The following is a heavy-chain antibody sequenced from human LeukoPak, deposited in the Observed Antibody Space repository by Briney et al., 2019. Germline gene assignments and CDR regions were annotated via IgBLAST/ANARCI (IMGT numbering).Heavy chain of an antibody. Sequence: PSETLSLTCTVSGGSISSHYWSWIRQPPGKGLEWIGYIYYSGSTNYNPSLKSRVTISVDTSKNQFSLKLSSVTAADTAVYYCARVGKYCSSISCYSGHYFDYWGQGTLVTVSS. CDR3: ARVGKYCSSISCYSGHYFDY. CDR1: GGSISSHY. J-gene: IGHJ4*02. D-gene: IGHD2-2*01. V-gene: IGHV4-59*11. CDR2: IYYSGST.